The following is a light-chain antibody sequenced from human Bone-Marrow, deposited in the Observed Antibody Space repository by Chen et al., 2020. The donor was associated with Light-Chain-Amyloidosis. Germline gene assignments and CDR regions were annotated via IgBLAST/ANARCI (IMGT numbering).Light chain of an antibody. CDR2: RDT. CDR3: QSADSSGTYEVI. Sequence: SYELTQPPSVSVSPGQTARITCSGDDLPTKYAYWYQQKPGQAPVLVIHRDTERPSGISERFSGSSSGTTATWTISGVQAEDGADYHCQSADSSGTYEVIFGGGTKLTVL. J-gene: IGLJ2*01. V-gene: IGLV3-25*03. CDR1: DLPTKY.